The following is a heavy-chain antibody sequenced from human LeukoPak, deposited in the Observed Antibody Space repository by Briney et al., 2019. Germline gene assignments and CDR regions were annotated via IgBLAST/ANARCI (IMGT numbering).Heavy chain of an antibody. J-gene: IGHJ4*02. CDR2: IRRDGSEK. V-gene: IGHV3-7*01. CDR3: ARVFHYGVY. D-gene: IGHD4-17*01. Sequence: GGSLRLSCAASGFTVSDNWMSWVRQAPGKGLEWVANIRRDGSEKYDVDFMEGRSSSCRDTAKKSLYLQMSSLSAEDAAVYYGARVFHYGVYWGQGTLVTVSS. CDR1: GFTVSDNW.